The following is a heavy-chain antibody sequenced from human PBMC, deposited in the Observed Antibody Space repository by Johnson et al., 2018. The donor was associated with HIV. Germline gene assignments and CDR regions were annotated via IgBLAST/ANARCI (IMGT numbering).Heavy chain of an antibody. CDR1: GFTFSSYD. Sequence: VQLVESGGGLVQPGGSLRLSCAASGFTFSSYDMHWVRQATGKGLEWVSAIGTAGDTYYPGSVKGRFTISRDSSQNNLYLQMNSLRAEDTAVYYCVRDQRTAYDYDVIGAFDIWAQGTTVTVSS. D-gene: IGHD2/OR15-2a*01. CDR2: IGTAGDT. CDR3: VRDQRTAYDYDVIGAFDI. V-gene: IGHV3-13*01. J-gene: IGHJ3*02.